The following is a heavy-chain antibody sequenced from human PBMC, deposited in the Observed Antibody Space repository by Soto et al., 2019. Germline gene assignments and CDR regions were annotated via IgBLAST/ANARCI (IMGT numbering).Heavy chain of an antibody. CDR3: ARVRPWLSPKYFDY. CDR1: GCNFSIYT. Sequence: ASVKVSCKASGCNFSIYTIRWVRQAPGQGLEWMGGFIPIFGPANYAQKIQGRVTITADGSTSTAYMELSSLRSDDTAVYYCARVRPWLSPKYFDYWRQGTLVTVSS. D-gene: IGHD6-19*01. J-gene: IGHJ4*02. CDR2: FIPIFGPA. V-gene: IGHV1-69*13.